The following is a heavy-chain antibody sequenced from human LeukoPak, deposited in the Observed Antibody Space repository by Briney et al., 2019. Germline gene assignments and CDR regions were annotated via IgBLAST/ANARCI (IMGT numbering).Heavy chain of an antibody. Sequence: ASVKVSYKVSGYTLTELSMHWVRQAPGKGLEWMGGFDPEDGETIYAQKFQGRVTMTEDTSTDTAYMELSSLRSEDTAVYYCATQLAIAAAGPFDYWGQGTLVTVSS. CDR3: ATQLAIAAAGPFDY. V-gene: IGHV1-24*01. J-gene: IGHJ4*02. CDR1: GYTLTELS. CDR2: FDPEDGET. D-gene: IGHD6-13*01.